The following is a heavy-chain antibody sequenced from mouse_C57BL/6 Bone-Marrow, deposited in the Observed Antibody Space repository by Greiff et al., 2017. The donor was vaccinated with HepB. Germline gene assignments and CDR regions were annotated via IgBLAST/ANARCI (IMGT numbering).Heavy chain of an antibody. CDR1: GYTFTDYY. V-gene: IGHV1-26*01. CDR3: ARPPYGSSYDFDY. J-gene: IGHJ2*01. CDR2: INPNNGGT. Sequence: EVQLQQSGPELVKPGASVKISCKASGYTFTDYYMNWVKQSHGKSLEWIGDINPNNGGTSYNQKFKGKATLTVDKSSSTAYMELRSLTSEDSAVYYCARPPYGSSYDFDYWGQGTTLTVSS. D-gene: IGHD1-1*01.